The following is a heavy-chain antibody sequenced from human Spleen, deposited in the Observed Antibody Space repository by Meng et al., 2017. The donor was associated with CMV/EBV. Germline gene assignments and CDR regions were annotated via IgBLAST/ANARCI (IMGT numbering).Heavy chain of an antibody. CDR1: GYSFISYG. J-gene: IGHJ4*02. D-gene: IGHD6-13*01. CDR2: FTAYNGNT. Sequence: ASVKVSCKASGYSFISYGISWVRQAPGQGLEWMGWFTAYNGNTNYAQKLQGRVTMTRDTSISTAYMELSRLRSDDTAVYYCAVIAAAGIEGYWGQGTLVTVSS. V-gene: IGHV1-18*01. CDR3: AVIAAAGIEGY.